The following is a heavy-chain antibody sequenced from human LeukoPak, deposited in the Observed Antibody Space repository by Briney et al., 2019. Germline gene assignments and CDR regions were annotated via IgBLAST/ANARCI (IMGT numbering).Heavy chain of an antibody. D-gene: IGHD3-10*01. CDR1: GFTFSSYS. J-gene: IGHJ3*02. V-gene: IGHV3-21*01. CDR2: ISSSSSYI. Sequence: GRSLRLSCAASGFTFSSYSMNWVRQAPGKGLEWVSSISSSSSYIYYADSVKGRFTISRDNAKNSLYLQMNSLRAEDTAVYYCARDRLYYPNRVGAFDIWGQGTMVTVSS. CDR3: ARDRLYYPNRVGAFDI.